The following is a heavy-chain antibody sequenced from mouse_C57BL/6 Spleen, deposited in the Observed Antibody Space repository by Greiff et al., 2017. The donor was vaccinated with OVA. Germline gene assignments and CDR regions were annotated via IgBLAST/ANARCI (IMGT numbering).Heavy chain of an antibody. J-gene: IGHJ1*03. CDR1: EYEFPSHD. V-gene: IGHV5-2*01. Sequence: EVKLVESGGGLVQPGESLKLSCESNEYEFPSHDMSWVRKTPEKRLELVAAINSDGGSTYYPDTMERRFIISRDNTKKTLYLQMSSLRSEDTSLYYCARKGIPGYWYFDVWGTGTTVTVSS. CDR2: INSDGGST. CDR3: ARKGIPGYWYFDV.